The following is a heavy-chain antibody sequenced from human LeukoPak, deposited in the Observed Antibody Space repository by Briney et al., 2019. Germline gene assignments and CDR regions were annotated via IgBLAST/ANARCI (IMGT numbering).Heavy chain of an antibody. D-gene: IGHD3-22*01. CDR1: GFTFRTSW. V-gene: IGHV3-7*03. J-gene: IGHJ4*02. CDR3: ARVGKIVAYLDY. CDR2: INPDGSEK. Sequence: PGGSPRLSCGASGFTFRTSWMNWVRQAPGKGLEWVASINPDGSEKYSVDSVKGRFTISRDNAKNSLYLQMNSLRAEDTAVYYCARVGKIVAYLDYWGQGTLVTVSS.